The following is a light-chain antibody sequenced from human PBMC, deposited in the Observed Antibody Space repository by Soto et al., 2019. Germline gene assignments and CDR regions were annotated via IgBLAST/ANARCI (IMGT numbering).Light chain of an antibody. CDR1: SSDVGGYNY. CDR3: SSYTSSSPVV. CDR2: DVS. Sequence: QSALTQPASVSGSPGQSITISCTGTSSDVGGYNYVSWYQQHPGKAPKLMIFDVSNRPSGVSDRFSGSKSGNTASLTISGLQADDEADYYCSSYTSSSPVVFGGGTKLTV. V-gene: IGLV2-14*01. J-gene: IGLJ2*01.